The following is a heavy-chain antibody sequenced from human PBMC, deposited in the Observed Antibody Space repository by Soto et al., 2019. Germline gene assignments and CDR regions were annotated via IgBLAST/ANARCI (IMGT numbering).Heavy chain of an antibody. CDR3: ARGKGYCSDTSCPDFDY. CDR1: GGTLSSYT. CDR2: VIPNLGVT. Sequence: SVTVSCTASGGTLSSYTFSWVRQAPGQGLEWMGRVIPNLGVTNYAKKFQGRFTIVVDTSTSTAYMELNSLRYEDTAVYYCARGKGYCSDTSCPDFDYWGQGTLVTVSS. J-gene: IGHJ4*02. D-gene: IGHD2-15*01. V-gene: IGHV1-69*02.